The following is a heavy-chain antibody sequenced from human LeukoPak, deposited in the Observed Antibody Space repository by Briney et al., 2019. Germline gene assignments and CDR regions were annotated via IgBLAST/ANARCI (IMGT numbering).Heavy chain of an antibody. CDR1: GFTFSSYA. CDR2: ISGSGDST. CDR3: AKDHSYGSGSLPLPDY. J-gene: IGHJ4*02. Sequence: GGSLRLSCAASGFTFSSYAMSCVRRAPGKGLEWVSAISGSGDSTYYADSVKGRFTISRDNSKNTLYLQMNSLRAEDTAVYYCAKDHSYGSGSLPLPDYWGQGTLVTVSS. D-gene: IGHD3-10*01. V-gene: IGHV3-23*01.